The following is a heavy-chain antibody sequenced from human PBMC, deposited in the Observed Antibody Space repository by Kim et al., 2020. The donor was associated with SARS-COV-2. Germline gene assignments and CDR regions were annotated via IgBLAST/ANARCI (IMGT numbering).Heavy chain of an antibody. CDR3: ARKAAPGMPHDS. D-gene: IGHD2-2*01. J-gene: IGHJ5*02. CDR2: INQGGTEK. Sequence: GGSLRLSCPVSGFIFTDYWMTWVRQAPGKGLEWVANINQGGTEKNYVDSLEGRFTISRDNAKNSLYLEMNRLRAEDTAVYYCARKAAPGMPHDSWGQGTLVTVSS. CDR1: GFIFTDYW. V-gene: IGHV3-7*01.